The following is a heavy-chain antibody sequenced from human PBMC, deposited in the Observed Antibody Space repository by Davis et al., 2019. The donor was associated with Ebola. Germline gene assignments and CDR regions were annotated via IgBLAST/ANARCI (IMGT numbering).Heavy chain of an antibody. Sequence: GESLNISCQASGYNFSYYWIGWVRQMPGTGLELMGNIYPDDSDIRYSPSFEGQVTISADKSINTAYLQWSSLKASDTANYYCARRAEIAVLRRGAFDIWGQGTLVTVSS. D-gene: IGHD2-21*01. CDR1: GYNFSYYW. CDR3: ARRAEIAVLRRGAFDI. J-gene: IGHJ3*02. V-gene: IGHV5-51*01. CDR2: IYPDDSDI.